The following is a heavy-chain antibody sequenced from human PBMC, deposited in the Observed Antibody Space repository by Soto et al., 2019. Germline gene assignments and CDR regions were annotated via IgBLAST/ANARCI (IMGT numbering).Heavy chain of an antibody. CDR3: ARSTPSGLLQISIHPFDY. CDR2: IYYSGST. J-gene: IGHJ4*02. CDR1: GGSISSYY. Sequence: SETLSLTCTVSGGSISSYYWSWIRQPPGKGLEWIGYIYYSGSTNYNPSLKSRVTISVDTSKNQFSLKVSSVTAADAAVYYCARSTPSGLLQISIHPFDYWGQGTLVTVSS. V-gene: IGHV4-59*08. D-gene: IGHD1-26*01.